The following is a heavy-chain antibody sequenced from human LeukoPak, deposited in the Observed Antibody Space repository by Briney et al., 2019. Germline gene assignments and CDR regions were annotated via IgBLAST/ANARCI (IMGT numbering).Heavy chain of an antibody. CDR3: AREDQLTAAGRIDY. J-gene: IGHJ4*02. CDR1: GGSISSYY. CDR2: IYTSGST. Sequence: PSETLSLTCTVSGGSISSYYWSWIRQPAGKGLEWIGRIYTSGSTNYNPSLKSRVTMSVDTSKNQFSLKLSSVTAADTAVYYCAREDQLTAAGRIDYWGQGTLVTVSS. V-gene: IGHV4-4*07. D-gene: IGHD6-13*01.